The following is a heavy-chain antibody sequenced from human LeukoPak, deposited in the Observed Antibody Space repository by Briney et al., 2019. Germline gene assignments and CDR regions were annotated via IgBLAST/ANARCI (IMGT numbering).Heavy chain of an antibody. CDR1: GGTFSSYA. V-gene: IGHV1-69*05. CDR3: ARGGYNCSSTSCSSPYYMDV. J-gene: IGHJ6*03. Sequence: GASVKVSCKASGGTFSSYAISWVRQAPGQGLEWMGGIIPIFGTANYAQKFQGRVTITTDESTSTAYMELSSLRSEDTAVYYCARGGYNCSSTSCSSPYYMDVWGKGTTVTVSS. D-gene: IGHD2-2*01. CDR2: IIPIFGTA.